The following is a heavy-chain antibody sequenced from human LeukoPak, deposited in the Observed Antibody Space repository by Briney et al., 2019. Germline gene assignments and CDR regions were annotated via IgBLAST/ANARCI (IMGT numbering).Heavy chain of an antibody. CDR3: ARLPYSSSWYRSYYGMDV. V-gene: IGHV5-51*01. CDR1: GYSFTSYW. CDR2: IYPGDSDT. J-gene: IGHJ6*02. Sequence: GESLKISCKGSGYSFTSYWIGLVRQMPGKGLEWMGIIYPGDSDTRYSPSFQGQVTISADKSISTAYLQWSSLKASDTAMYYCARLPYSSSWYRSYYGMDVWGQGTTVTVSS. D-gene: IGHD6-13*01.